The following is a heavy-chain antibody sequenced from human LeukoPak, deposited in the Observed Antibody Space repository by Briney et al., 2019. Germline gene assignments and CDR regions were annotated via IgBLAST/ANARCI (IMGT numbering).Heavy chain of an antibody. CDR3: ARGGYCSSTSCYFSG. J-gene: IGHJ4*02. Sequence: PGGSLRLSCAASGFTFSSYAMHWVRQAPGKGLEWVAVISYDGSNKYYADSVKGRFTISRDNSKNTLYLQMNSLRAEDTAVYYCARGGYCSSTSCYFSGWGQGTLVTVSS. V-gene: IGHV3-30-3*01. CDR1: GFTFSSYA. D-gene: IGHD2-2*01. CDR2: ISYDGSNK.